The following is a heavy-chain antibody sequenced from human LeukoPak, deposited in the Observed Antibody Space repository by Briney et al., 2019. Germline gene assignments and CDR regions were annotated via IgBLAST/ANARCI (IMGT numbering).Heavy chain of an antibody. CDR3: ATLTSGIAVAGTTDY. Sequence: ASVKVSCKVSGYTLTELSMHWVRQAPGKGLEWMGGFDPEDGETIYAQKFQGRVTMAEDTSTDTAYMELSSLRSEDTAVYYCATLTSGIAVAGTTDYWGQGTLVTVSS. CDR1: GYTLTELS. J-gene: IGHJ4*02. D-gene: IGHD6-19*01. V-gene: IGHV1-24*01. CDR2: FDPEDGET.